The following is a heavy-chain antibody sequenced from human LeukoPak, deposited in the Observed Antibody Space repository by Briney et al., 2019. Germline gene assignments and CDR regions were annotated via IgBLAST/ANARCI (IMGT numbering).Heavy chain of an antibody. V-gene: IGHV3-30*02. Sequence: GGSLRLSCAASGFTFSDYSMHWVRQAPGKGLNWVAFIRYDGNNKYYADSVKGRFTISRDNAKNSLYLQMNSLRAEDTAVYYCARGMYSSSSGISDYWGQGTLVTVSS. CDR1: GFTFSDYS. CDR2: IRYDGNNK. J-gene: IGHJ4*02. CDR3: ARGMYSSSSGISDY. D-gene: IGHD6-13*01.